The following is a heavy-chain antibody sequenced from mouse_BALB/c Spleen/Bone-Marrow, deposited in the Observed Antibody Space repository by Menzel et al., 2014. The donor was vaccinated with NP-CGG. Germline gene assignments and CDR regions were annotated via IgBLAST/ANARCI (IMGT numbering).Heavy chain of an antibody. Sequence: QVQLQQSGAELVRPGSSVKISCKTSGYAFSFYWMNWVKQWPGQGLEWIGQIYPGDGDTNYNGKFKGKATLTADTSSGTAYMQLSSLTSEDSAVYFCARAGLSTDYWGQGTSLTVSS. D-gene: IGHD1-1*01. V-gene: IGHV1-80*01. CDR3: ARAGLSTDY. J-gene: IGHJ2*02. CDR1: GYAFSFYW. CDR2: IYPGDGDT.